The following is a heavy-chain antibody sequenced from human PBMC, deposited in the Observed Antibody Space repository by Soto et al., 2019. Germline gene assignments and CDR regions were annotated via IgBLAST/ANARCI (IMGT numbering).Heavy chain of an antibody. CDR2: IIPIFGTA. D-gene: IGHD1-1*01. J-gene: IGHJ6*02. CDR1: GGTFSSYA. CDR3: ATGTGTTLEDYYYYGMDV. Sequence: QVQLVQSGAEVKKPGSSVKVSCKASGGTFSSYAISRVRQAPGQGLEWMGGIIPIFGTANYAQKFQGRVTITADESTSTAYMELSSLRSEDTAVYYCATGTGTTLEDYYYYGMDVWGQGTTVTVSS. V-gene: IGHV1-69*12.